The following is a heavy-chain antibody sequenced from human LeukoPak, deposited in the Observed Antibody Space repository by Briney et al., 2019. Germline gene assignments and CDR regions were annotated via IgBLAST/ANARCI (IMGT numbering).Heavy chain of an antibody. J-gene: IGHJ4*02. CDR3: ASSVSTTVVDY. D-gene: IGHD4-23*01. Sequence: PSQTLSLTCTVSGGSISSGDYYWSWIRQPPGKGLEWIGYIYYSGSTYYNPSLKSRVTISVDTSKNQSSLKLSSVTAADTAVYYCASSVSTTVVDYWGQGTLVTVSS. CDR1: GGSISSGDYY. V-gene: IGHV4-30-4*08. CDR2: IYYSGST.